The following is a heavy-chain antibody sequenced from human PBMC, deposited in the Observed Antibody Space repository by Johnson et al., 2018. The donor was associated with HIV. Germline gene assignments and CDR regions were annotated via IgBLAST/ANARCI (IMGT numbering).Heavy chain of an antibody. V-gene: IGHV3-9*01. D-gene: IGHD3-10*01. J-gene: IGHJ3*02. CDR1: GFTFDEYG. CDR3: AKDYGAFDI. Sequence: VQLVESGGGVVQPGRSLRLSCAASGFTFDEYGMSWVRQVPGKGLEWVSGISWNSCSIGYADSVKGRFTISRDNAKNSLYLQMNSLRAEDTALYYCAKDYGAFDIWGQVTMVTVSS. CDR2: ISWNSCSI.